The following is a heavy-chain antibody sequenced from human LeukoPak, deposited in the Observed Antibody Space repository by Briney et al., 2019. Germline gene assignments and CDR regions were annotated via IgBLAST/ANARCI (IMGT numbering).Heavy chain of an antibody. J-gene: IGHJ3*02. CDR3: ARSLRGLFDAFDI. CDR2: IKRDGSEE. Sequence: PGGSLRLSCAASGFTFYNYWMNWVRQAPGKGLEWVANIKRDGSEEYYVDSVKGRFTISRDNAKNSLYLQMNSLRAEDTAVYCCARSLRGLFDAFDIWGQGTMVTVSS. V-gene: IGHV3-7*04. CDR1: GFTFYNYW. D-gene: IGHD2-21*01.